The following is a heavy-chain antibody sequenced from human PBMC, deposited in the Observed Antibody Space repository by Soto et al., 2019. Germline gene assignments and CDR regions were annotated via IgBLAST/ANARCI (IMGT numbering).Heavy chain of an antibody. D-gene: IGHD6-6*01. CDR1: GYSFTSYW. CDR2: IDPSDSYT. CDR3: ARLGIAARRVHYGMDV. Sequence: PGESLKISCKGPGYSFTSYWISWVRQMPGKGLEWMGRIDPSDSYTNYSPSFQGHVTISADKSISTAYLQWSSLKASDTAMYYCARLGIAARRVHYGMDVWGQGTTVTVSS. J-gene: IGHJ6*02. V-gene: IGHV5-10-1*01.